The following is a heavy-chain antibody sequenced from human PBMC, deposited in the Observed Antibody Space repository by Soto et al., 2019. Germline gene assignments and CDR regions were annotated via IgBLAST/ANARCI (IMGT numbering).Heavy chain of an antibody. CDR2: IIPIFGTA. D-gene: IGHD2-15*01. J-gene: IGHJ5*02. CDR1: GGTVSSYS. CDR3: AFSDCSGGSCYSGWFDP. V-gene: IGHV1-69*06. Sequence: SVKVSCGASGGTVSSYSMRWVRQAPRQGLEWMGGIIPIFGTANYAQKFQGRVTITADKSTSTAYMELSSLRSEDTAVYYCAFSDCSGGSCYSGWFDPWGQGTLVTVSS.